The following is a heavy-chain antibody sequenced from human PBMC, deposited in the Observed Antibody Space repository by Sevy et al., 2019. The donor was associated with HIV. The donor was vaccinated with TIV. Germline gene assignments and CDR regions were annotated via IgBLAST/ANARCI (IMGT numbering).Heavy chain of an antibody. CDR3: TRGSGIDYYEKGMDL. D-gene: IGHD3-10*01. CDR1: GSSFESFA. CDR2: ISKSSSYI. J-gene: IGHJ6*02. V-gene: IGHV3-21*04. Sequence: GGSLRLSCAASGSSFESFAMNWVRQAPGKGLEWVAYISKSSSYIYYADSVKGRFTISRVNARNSLFLQMNSLGAGDTAIYYCTRGSGIDYYEKGMDLWGHGTTVTVSS.